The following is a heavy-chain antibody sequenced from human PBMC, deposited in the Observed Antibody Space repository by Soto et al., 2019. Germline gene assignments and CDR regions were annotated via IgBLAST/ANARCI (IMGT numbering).Heavy chain of an antibody. CDR2: VYNSGST. J-gene: IGHJ4*02. Sequence: SETLSLTCTVSGGSISSNYWTWIRQPPGKGLEWIGYVYNSGSTNYNPSLRSRVTISEDTSKSQFSLKVNSMTAADTAVYYCARYRREAVAGYTLDNWGQGILVTVSS. CDR1: GGSISSNY. CDR3: ARYRREAVAGYTLDN. V-gene: IGHV4-59*01. D-gene: IGHD6-13*01.